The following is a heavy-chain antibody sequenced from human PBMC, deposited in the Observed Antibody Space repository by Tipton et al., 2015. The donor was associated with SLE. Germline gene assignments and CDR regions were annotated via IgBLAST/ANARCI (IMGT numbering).Heavy chain of an antibody. J-gene: IGHJ4*02. V-gene: IGHV4-30-4*01. CDR2: VYHTGDT. CDR1: GGSISNTDYY. Sequence: TLSLTCSVSGGSISNTDYYWSWIRQPPGKGLEWLAYVYHTGDTYYNPSLKSRITMLVDTSKNRFSLKLTSVTAADTAVYYCANSRPAIVVVVAAIDYWGQGTLVTVSS. D-gene: IGHD2-15*01. CDR3: ANSRPAIVVVVAAIDY.